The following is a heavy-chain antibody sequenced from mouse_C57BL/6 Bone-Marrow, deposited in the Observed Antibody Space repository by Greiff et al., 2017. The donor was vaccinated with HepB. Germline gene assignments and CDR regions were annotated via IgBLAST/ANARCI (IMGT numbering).Heavy chain of an antibody. CDR3: ARGYGNYVSWFAY. CDR2: IDPEDGET. V-gene: IGHV14-2*01. CDR1: GFNIKDYY. D-gene: IGHD2-10*02. Sequence: EVKVVESGAELVKPGASVKLSCTASGFNIKDYYMHWVKQRTEQGLEWIGRIDPEDGETKYAPKFQGKATITADTSSNTAYLQLSSLTSEDTAVYYCARGYGNYVSWFAYWGQGTLVTVSA. J-gene: IGHJ3*01.